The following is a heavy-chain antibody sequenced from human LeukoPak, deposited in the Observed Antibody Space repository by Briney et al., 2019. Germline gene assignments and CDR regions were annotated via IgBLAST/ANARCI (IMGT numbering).Heavy chain of an antibody. CDR3: ARGSGYCSSTSCYATPLDY. Sequence: SETLSLTCAVYGGSFSGYYWSWIRQPPGKGLEWIGEINHSGSTNYNPSLKSRVTISVDTSKNQFSLKLSSVTAADTAVYYCARGSGYCSSTSCYATPLDYWGQGTLVTVSS. J-gene: IGHJ4*02. D-gene: IGHD2-2*01. CDR1: GGSFSGYY. V-gene: IGHV4-34*01. CDR2: INHSGST.